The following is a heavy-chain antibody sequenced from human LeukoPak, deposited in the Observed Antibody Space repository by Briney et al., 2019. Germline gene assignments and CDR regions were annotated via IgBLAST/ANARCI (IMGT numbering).Heavy chain of an antibody. CDR1: GYTFTGYY. CDR3: ARDSVIVASDY. D-gene: IGHD5-12*01. Sequence: ASVKVSCKASGYTFTGYYMHWVRQAPGQGLEWMGWISAYNGNTNYAQKLQGRVTMTTDTSTSTAYMELRSLRSDDTAVYYCARDSVIVASDYWGQGTLVTVSS. J-gene: IGHJ4*02. V-gene: IGHV1-18*04. CDR2: ISAYNGNT.